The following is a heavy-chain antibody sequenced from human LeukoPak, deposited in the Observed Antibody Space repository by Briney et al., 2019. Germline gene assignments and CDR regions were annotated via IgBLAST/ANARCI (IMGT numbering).Heavy chain of an antibody. V-gene: IGHV3-48*03. CDR1: GFDLNTYE. CDR2: ITISGHTK. Sequence: GGSLRLSCAASGFDLNTYEMNWVRQAPGKGLEWIADITISGHTKNYADSVKGLFTISRDNAGTSLYLQMNSLRVEDTGVYYCARGDPHADLGGQGTLVTVSS. CDR3: ARGDPHADL. J-gene: IGHJ5*02.